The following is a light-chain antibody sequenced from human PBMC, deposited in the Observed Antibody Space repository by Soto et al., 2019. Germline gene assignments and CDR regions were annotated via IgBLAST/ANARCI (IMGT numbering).Light chain of an antibody. CDR1: QSLRRSY. V-gene: IGKV3-11*01. CDR2: DAS. CDR3: QQRSNWST. Sequence: GDRAPLCRRATQSLRRSYLAVNQQISGQASRIXLVDASNRATGIPARFSGSGCGTDITITISRLEPENVAVYYCQQRSNWSTSGQGTRLEIK. J-gene: IGKJ5*01.